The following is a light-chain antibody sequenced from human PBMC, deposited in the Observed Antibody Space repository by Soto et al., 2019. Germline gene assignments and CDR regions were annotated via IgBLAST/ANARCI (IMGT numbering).Light chain of an antibody. CDR1: SSYIGPYNH. Sequence: QPVLTQPRSVSGSPGQSVTISCTRTSSYIGPYNHVAWYQQLPGKAPKLIIFAVSKRPSGVPDRFSGSKSGNTASLTISGLQAEDEADYYCSSYAGNYIYVFATGTKVTVL. CDR2: AVS. V-gene: IGLV2-11*01. J-gene: IGLJ1*01. CDR3: SSYAGNYIYV.